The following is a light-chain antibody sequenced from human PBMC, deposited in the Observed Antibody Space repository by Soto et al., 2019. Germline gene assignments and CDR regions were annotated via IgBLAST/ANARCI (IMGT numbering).Light chain of an antibody. CDR1: QSVNSNY. CDR3: QQYGSSPT. J-gene: IGKJ5*01. CDR2: GAS. V-gene: IGKV3-20*01. Sequence: EIVLTQSPGTLSLSPGARAPLSCRASQSVNSNYLAWYQQRPGQAPRLLIYGASSRATGIPDRFSGSGSGTDFTLTISRLEPEDFAVYYCQQYGSSPTFGQGTRLEIK.